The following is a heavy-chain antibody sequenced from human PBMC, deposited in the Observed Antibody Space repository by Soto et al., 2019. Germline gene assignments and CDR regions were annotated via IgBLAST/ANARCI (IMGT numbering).Heavy chain of an antibody. CDR2: INPNSGGT. V-gene: IGHV1-2*04. CDR1: GYTFTGYY. CDR3: ARDLLVVTAIPGYGMDV. J-gene: IGHJ6*02. Sequence: GASVKVSCKASGYTFTGYYMHWVRQAPGQGLEWMGWINPNSGGTNYAQKFQGWVTMTRDTSISTAYMELSRLRSDDTAVYYCARDLLVVTAIPGYGMDVWGQGTTVTVSS. D-gene: IGHD2-21*02.